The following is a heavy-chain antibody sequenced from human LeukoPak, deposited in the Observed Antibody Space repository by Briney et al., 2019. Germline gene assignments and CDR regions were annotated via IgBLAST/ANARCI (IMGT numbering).Heavy chain of an antibody. CDR1: GFTFSSYA. J-gene: IGHJ4*02. D-gene: IGHD6-19*01. V-gene: IGHV3-23*01. Sequence: PGGSLRLSCAASGFTFSSYALNWVRQAPRKGLEWVSGISNNGVNRNYADSVKGRFTISRDNSKNTLYLQMNSLRAEDTAVYYCAKGELGRGWPNWGQGTLVTVSS. CDR3: AKGELGRGWPN. CDR2: ISNNGVNR.